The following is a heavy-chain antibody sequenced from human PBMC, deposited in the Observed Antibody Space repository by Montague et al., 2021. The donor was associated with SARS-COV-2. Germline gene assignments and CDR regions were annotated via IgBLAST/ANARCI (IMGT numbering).Heavy chain of an antibody. Sequence: SETLSLTCTVSGGSISSSSYYWGWVRQPPGKGLEWIGSIYYSGSTNYNPSLKSRVTISVDTSKNQFSLKLSSVTAADTAVYYCARAIGSMYSSGWYYYYYGMDVWGQGTTVTVSS. V-gene: IGHV4-39*07. D-gene: IGHD6-19*01. CDR2: IYYSGST. J-gene: IGHJ6*02. CDR1: GGSISSSSYY. CDR3: ARAIGSMYSSGWYYYYYGMDV.